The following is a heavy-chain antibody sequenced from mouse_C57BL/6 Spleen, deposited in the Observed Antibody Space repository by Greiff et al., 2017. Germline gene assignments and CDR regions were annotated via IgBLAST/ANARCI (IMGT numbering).Heavy chain of an antibody. J-gene: IGHJ1*03. CDR2: IRSKSNNYAT. CDR1: GFSFNTYA. V-gene: IGHV10-1*01. Sequence: DVQLVESGGGLVQPKGSLKLSCAASGFSFNTYAMNWVRQAPGKGLEWVARIRSKSNNYATYYADSVKDRFTISRDDSESMLYLQMNNLKTEDTAMYYCVLLLRSKGYFDVWGTGTTVTVSS. CDR3: VLLLRSKGYFDV. D-gene: IGHD1-1*01.